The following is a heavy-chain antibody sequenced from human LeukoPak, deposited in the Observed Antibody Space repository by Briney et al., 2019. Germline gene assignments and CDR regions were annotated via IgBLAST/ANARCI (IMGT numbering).Heavy chain of an antibody. CDR1: GYTLTELS. V-gene: IGHV1-69*04. CDR3: ARDSITMVRGVIIKGIDY. Sequence: SVKVSCKVSGYTLTELSMHWVRQAPGQGLEWMGRIIPILGIANYAQKFQGRVTITADKSTSTAYMELSSLRSEDTAVYYCARDSITMVRGVIIKGIDYWGQGTLVTVSS. CDR2: IIPILGIA. J-gene: IGHJ4*02. D-gene: IGHD3-10*01.